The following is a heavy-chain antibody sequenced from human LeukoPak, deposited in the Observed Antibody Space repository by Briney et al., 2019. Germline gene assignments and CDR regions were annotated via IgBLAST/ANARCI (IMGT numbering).Heavy chain of an antibody. CDR3: ARSGLTVVTPGYGNNWFDP. Sequence: PGGSLRLSCKGSGYSFTNYWIGWARQMPGKGLEWMGIIYPGDSDTRYSPSFRGQVTISADKSISTAYVQWSSLKASDTAMYYCARSGLTVVTPGYGNNWFDPWGQGTLVTVSS. V-gene: IGHV5-51*01. CDR1: GYSFTNYW. D-gene: IGHD4-23*01. CDR2: IYPGDSDT. J-gene: IGHJ5*02.